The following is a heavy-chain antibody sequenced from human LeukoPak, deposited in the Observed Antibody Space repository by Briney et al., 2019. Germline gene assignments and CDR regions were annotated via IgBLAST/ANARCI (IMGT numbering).Heavy chain of an antibody. CDR3: AKDLFGGTTGDFEY. J-gene: IGHJ4*02. CDR1: GFTFSNYA. D-gene: IGHD2-15*01. Sequence: QPGGSLRLSCAASGFTFSNYAMAWVRQAPGKGLEWVSSISGSGGGTYYGDSVKGRFTISRDNSKSTLYLQMHSLRAEDTAVYYCAKDLFGGTTGDFEYWGQGTLVTVSS. V-gene: IGHV3-23*01. CDR2: ISGSGGGT.